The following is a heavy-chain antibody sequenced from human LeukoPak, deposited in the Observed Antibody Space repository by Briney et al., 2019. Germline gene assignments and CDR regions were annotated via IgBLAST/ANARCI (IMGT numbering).Heavy chain of an antibody. Sequence: PSETLSLTCTVSGGSISSSSYYWGWIRQPPGKGLEWIGSIYYSGSTYYNPSLKSRVTISVDTSKNQFSLKLSSVTAADTAVYYCARQDLTDCSSTSCYSGILDYWGQGTLVTVSS. D-gene: IGHD2-2*02. CDR3: ARQDLTDCSSTSCYSGILDY. CDR1: GGSISSSSYY. J-gene: IGHJ4*02. CDR2: IYYSGST. V-gene: IGHV4-39*01.